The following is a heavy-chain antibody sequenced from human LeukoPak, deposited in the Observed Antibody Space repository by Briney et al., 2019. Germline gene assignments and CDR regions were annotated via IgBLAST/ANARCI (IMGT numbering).Heavy chain of an antibody. CDR3: ARVFAAPPGGGTRGVSYFAY. V-gene: IGHV3-20*04. Sequence: PGGALRLSCAASGFTFDDYGVSWVRQAPGKGLEWVSGINWNGGSTGYADSVKGRFTISRDNAKNSLYLQMNSLRAEDTALSYSARVFAAPPGGGTRGVSYFAYWGQGTLVTASP. CDR2: INWNGGST. D-gene: IGHD3-16*01. J-gene: IGHJ4*02. CDR1: GFTFDDYG.